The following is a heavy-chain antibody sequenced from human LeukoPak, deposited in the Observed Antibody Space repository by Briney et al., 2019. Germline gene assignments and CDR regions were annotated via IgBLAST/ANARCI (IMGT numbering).Heavy chain of an antibody. V-gene: IGHV1-18*01. Sequence: ASVKVSCKASGYTFTSYGISWVRQAPGQGLEWMGWISAYNGNTNYAQKLQGRVTMTTDTSPSTAYMELRSLRSDDTAVYYCASDYYYDSSGPSPYGMDVWGQGTTVTVSS. CDR3: ASDYYYDSSGPSPYGMDV. J-gene: IGHJ6*02. CDR1: GYTFTSYG. CDR2: ISAYNGNT. D-gene: IGHD3-22*01.